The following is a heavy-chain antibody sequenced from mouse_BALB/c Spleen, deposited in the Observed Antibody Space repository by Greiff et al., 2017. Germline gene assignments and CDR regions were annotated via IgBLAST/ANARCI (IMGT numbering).Heavy chain of an antibody. CDR1: GYTFSSYW. J-gene: IGHJ4*01. CDR3: ARYARSTALDY. D-gene: IGHD3-3*01. Sequence: QVQLQQSGAELMKPGASVKISCKASGYTFSSYWIHWVKQRPGHGLEWIGEILPGSGSTNYNQKFKGKATFTADTSSNTAYMQLSSLTSEDAAVYYGARYARSTALDYWGQGTSVTVSS. V-gene: IGHV1-9*01. CDR2: ILPGSGST.